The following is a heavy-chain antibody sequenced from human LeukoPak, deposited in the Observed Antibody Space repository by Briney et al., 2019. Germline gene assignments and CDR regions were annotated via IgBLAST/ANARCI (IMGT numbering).Heavy chain of an antibody. V-gene: IGHV4-61*08. D-gene: IGHD2-2*01. Sequence: PSETLSLTCTVSGGSISSGDYYWSWIRQPPGKGLEWIGYIYYSGSTNYNPSLKSRVTISVDTSKNQFSLKLSSVTAADTAVYYCARDQVVVPAAPYYYYYGMDVWGQGTTVTVSS. J-gene: IGHJ6*02. CDR1: GGSISSGDYY. CDR2: IYYSGST. CDR3: ARDQVVVPAAPYYYYYGMDV.